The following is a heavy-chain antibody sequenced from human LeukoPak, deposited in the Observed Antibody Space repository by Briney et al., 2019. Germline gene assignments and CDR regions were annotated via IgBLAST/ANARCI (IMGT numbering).Heavy chain of an antibody. CDR1: GYSFTSYW. V-gene: IGHV5-51*01. D-gene: IGHD4-23*01. CDR2: IYPGDSDT. J-gene: IGHJ6*02. Sequence: GESLKISCKGSGYSFTSYWIGWVRQMPGKGLEWMGIIYPGDSDTRYSPSFQGQVTISADKSISTAYLQWSSLKASDTAMYYCASPSDYGGNSYYYYGMDVWGQGTTVTASS. CDR3: ASPSDYGGNSYYYYGMDV.